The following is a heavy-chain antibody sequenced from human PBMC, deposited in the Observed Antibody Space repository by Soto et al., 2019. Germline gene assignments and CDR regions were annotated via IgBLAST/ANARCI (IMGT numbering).Heavy chain of an antibody. CDR2: IYYSGST. J-gene: IGHJ3*02. CDR3: ARDRWGSDYDFWSGSGTDAFDI. CDR1: GGSISSGGYY. V-gene: IGHV4-31*03. Sequence: SETLSLTCTVSGGSISSGGYYWSWIRQHPGKGLEWIGYIYYSGSTYYNPSLKSRVTISVDTSKNQFSLKLSSVTASDTAVYYCARDRWGSDYDFWSGSGTDAFDIWGQGTMVTVSS. D-gene: IGHD3-3*01.